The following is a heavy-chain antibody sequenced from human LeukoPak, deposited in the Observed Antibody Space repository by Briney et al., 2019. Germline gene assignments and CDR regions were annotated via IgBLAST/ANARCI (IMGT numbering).Heavy chain of an antibody. Sequence: SETLSLTCTVSGGSISSYYWSWIRQPPGKGLEWIGYIYYSGSTNYNPSLKSRVTISVDTSKNQFSLKLSSVTAADTAVYYCARDLGGSYSSYFDSWGLGTLVTVSS. D-gene: IGHD1-26*01. CDR2: IYYSGST. CDR1: GGSISSYY. V-gene: IGHV4-59*01. J-gene: IGHJ4*02. CDR3: ARDLGGSYSSYFDS.